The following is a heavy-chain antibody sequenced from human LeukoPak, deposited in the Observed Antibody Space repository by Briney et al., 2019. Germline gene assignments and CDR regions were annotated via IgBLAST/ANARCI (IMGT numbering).Heavy chain of an antibody. Sequence: PGRSLRLSCAASGFTFSSYAMHWVRQAPGKGLEWVAVISYDGSNKYYADSVEGRFTISRDNSKNTLYLQMNSLRAEDTAVYYCARDIDYYYGMDVWGQGTTVTVSS. V-gene: IGHV3-30*04. CDR1: GFTFSSYA. CDR2: ISYDGSNK. CDR3: ARDIDYYYGMDV. D-gene: IGHD3-16*02. J-gene: IGHJ6*02.